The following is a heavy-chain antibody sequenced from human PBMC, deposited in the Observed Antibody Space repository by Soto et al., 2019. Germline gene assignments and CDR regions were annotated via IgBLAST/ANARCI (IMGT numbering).Heavy chain of an antibody. J-gene: IGHJ4*02. D-gene: IGHD3-10*01. CDR2: INHSGST. CDR3: ARGVDGSGSYFSDY. V-gene: IGHV4-34*01. Sequence: QVQLQQWGAGLLKPSETLSLTCAVYGGSFSGYYWSWIRQPPGKGLEWIGEINHSGSTNYNPSLKSRVTISVDTSKNQFSLKLSSVTAADTAVYYCARGVDGSGSYFSDYWGQGTLVTVSS. CDR1: GGSFSGYY.